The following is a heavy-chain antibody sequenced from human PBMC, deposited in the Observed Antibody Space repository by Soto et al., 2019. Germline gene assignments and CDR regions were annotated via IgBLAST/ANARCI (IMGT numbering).Heavy chain of an antibody. CDR1: WGTLSNCA. Sequence: SVKASCKASWGTLSNCAISWVRQSPEQGLEWMGGIIPLFGTPNYAQSFQDRLTITADESTSTAYMELSTLRSDDPAVYYCPRGSLTIVLGHYFNYWRQGTLVTVPS. D-gene: IGHD2-8*01. CDR2: IIPLFGTP. J-gene: IGHJ4*02. V-gene: IGHV1-69*13. CDR3: PRGSLTIVLGHYFNY.